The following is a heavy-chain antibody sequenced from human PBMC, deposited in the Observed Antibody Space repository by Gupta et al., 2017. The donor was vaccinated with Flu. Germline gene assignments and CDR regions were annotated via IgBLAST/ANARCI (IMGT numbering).Heavy chain of an antibody. CDR2: MNPNSGDT. CDR3: ARDYGGNSGWFDP. CDR1: GYTFTSYD. V-gene: IGHV1-8*01. D-gene: IGHD4-23*01. Sequence: QVQLVQSGAEVKEPGASVKVSCKASGYTFTSYDINGVRQATGQGPEWMVWMNPNSGDTGYAQTFQGRVTLTRNTAISTFYMELSSLTSEDTAVYYCARDYGGNSGWFDPWGQGTLVTVSS. J-gene: IGHJ5*02.